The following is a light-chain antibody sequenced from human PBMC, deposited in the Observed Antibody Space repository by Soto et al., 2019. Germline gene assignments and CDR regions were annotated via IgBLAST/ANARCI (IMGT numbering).Light chain of an antibody. CDR1: QSISSW. V-gene: IGKV1-5*01. Sequence: DLQMTQSPSTLSASVGDRVTITCRASQSISSWLAWYQQKPGKAPNLLIFDASSLESGVPSRFSGSGSGTEFTLTISTLQPDDFATYYCQQYHSYRTFGQGTKVDIK. J-gene: IGKJ1*01. CDR3: QQYHSYRT. CDR2: DAS.